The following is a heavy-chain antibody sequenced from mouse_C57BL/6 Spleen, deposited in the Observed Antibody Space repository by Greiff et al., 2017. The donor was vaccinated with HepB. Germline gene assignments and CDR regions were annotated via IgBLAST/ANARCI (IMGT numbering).Heavy chain of an antibody. CDR3: AFYYGNTNWYFDV. CDR1: GFTFSSYA. J-gene: IGHJ1*03. Sequence: EVQLVESGGGLVKPGGSLKLSCAASGFTFSSYAMSWVRQTPEKRLEWVATISDGGSYTYYPDNVKGRFTISRDNAKNNLYLQMSHLKSEDTAMYYCAFYYGNTNWYFDVWGTGTTVTVSS. V-gene: IGHV5-4*01. D-gene: IGHD1-1*01. CDR2: ISDGGSYT.